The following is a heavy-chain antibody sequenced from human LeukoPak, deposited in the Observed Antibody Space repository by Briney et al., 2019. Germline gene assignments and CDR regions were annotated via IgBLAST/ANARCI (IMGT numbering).Heavy chain of an antibody. J-gene: IGHJ4*02. CDR1: GGSISSYY. CDR2: IYYSGST. V-gene: IGHV4-59*08. CDR3: ARHGRRQQLKGGFDY. Sequence: SETLSLTCTVSGGSISSYYWSWIRQPPGKGLEWIGYIYYSGSTNYNPSLKSRVTISVDTSKNQFSLKLSSVTAADTAVYHCARHGRRQQLKGGFDYWGQGTLVTVSS. D-gene: IGHD6-13*01.